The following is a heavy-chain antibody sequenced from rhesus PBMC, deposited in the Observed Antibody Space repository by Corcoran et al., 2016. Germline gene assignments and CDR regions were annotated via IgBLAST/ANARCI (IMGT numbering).Heavy chain of an antibody. CDR1: GFTLSSYG. J-gene: IGHJ2*01. CDR3: AKKGLYGSRHYWYFDL. D-gene: IGHD4-29*01. V-gene: IGHV3S5*01. Sequence: EVQLVETGGGLVQPGGSLKLSCAASGFTLSSYGMSWVRQGPGKGLEGVSAINSGGGSTYYADSVKGRFTISRDNSKNTLSLQMNSLRAEDTAVYYCAKKGLYGSRHYWYFDL. CDR2: INSGGGST.